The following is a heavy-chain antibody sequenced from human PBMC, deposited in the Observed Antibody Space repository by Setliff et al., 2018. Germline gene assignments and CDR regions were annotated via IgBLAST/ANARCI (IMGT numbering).Heavy chain of an antibody. CDR3: ARLAWDGIFIQGFDY. V-gene: IGHV3-23*03. CDR1: GFTLSPFA. D-gene: IGHD3-3*01. CDR2: IYRGDRDT. Sequence: GGSLRLSCAASGFTLSPFAMSWVRQAPGKGLEWVSTIYRGDRDTFYTDSVKGRFTIFRDGSKNTLYLQMTSLRAEDTAVYYCARLAWDGIFIQGFDYWGQGTLVTVSS. J-gene: IGHJ4*02.